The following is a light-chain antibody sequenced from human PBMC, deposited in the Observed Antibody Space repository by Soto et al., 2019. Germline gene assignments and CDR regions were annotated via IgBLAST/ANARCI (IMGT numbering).Light chain of an antibody. CDR1: SSDVGGYNY. CDR3: SSYTSSSVV. CDR2: DVS. J-gene: IGLJ2*01. V-gene: IGLV2-14*01. Sequence: QSVLTQPASVSGSPGQSITISCTGTSSDVGGYNYVSWYQQHPGKAPKLMIYDVSNRPSGVSNRFSGSKSGNTASLTISGLQAEDEADYNCSSYTSSSVVFGGGTKVTVL.